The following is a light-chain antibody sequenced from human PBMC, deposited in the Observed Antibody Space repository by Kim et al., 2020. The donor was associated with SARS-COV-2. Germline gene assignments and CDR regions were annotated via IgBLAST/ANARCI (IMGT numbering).Light chain of an antibody. J-gene: IGLJ1*01. CDR2: DVN. CDR3: SSYTSASTYV. Sequence: GQSITISCAGTNRDVGAYNYVSWYQVYPGKAPKLIIFDVNKRPSGVSFRFSGSKSGDTASLTISGLQAEDEADYYCSSYTSASTYVFGSGTEVTVL. CDR1: NRDVGAYNY. V-gene: IGLV2-14*03.